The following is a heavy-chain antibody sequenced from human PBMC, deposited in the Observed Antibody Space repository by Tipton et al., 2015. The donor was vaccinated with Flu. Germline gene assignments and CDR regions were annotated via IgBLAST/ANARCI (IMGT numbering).Heavy chain of an antibody. CDR1: GESITSTSYY. V-gene: IGHV4-61*01. CDR2: IYYSGTT. J-gene: IGHJ4*02. Sequence: TLSLTCIVSGESITSTSYYWGWIRQPPGKALEWIGYIYYSGTTNYNPSLKSRVTISVDTSKTQLSLKLNSVTAADTAVYYCARDVAAVPAAIRDWGQGTLVTVSS. D-gene: IGHD6-13*01. CDR3: ARDVAAVPAAIRD.